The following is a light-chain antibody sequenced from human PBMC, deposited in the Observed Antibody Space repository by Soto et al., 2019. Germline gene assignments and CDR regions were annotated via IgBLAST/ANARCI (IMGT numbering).Light chain of an antibody. CDR1: QSVSSY. CDR3: QQRSNWPPGLT. Sequence: EIVLTQSPATLSLSPGERATLSCRASQSVSSYLAWYQQKPGQAPRLLIYDASNRATGIPARFSGSGSGTDFTLTISRLEPEDFAVYYWQQRSNWPPGLTFGGGTKVEIK. CDR2: DAS. J-gene: IGKJ4*01. V-gene: IGKV3-11*01.